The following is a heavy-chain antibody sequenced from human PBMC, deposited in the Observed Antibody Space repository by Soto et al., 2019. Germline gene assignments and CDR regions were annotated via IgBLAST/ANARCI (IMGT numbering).Heavy chain of an antibody. CDR1: GFTFSSYA. CDR3: VKQAHGLDGVAFDY. D-gene: IGHD2-15*01. CDR2: VSTSGRST. Sequence: GGSLRLSCSASGFTFSSYAMHWVRQVPGKGLEAISAVSTSGRSTYYAASVKDRFTISRDNSKNTLFLQMGSLRPEDTAIYYCVKQAHGLDGVAFDYWGQGTQVTVSS. V-gene: IGHV3-64D*06. J-gene: IGHJ4*02.